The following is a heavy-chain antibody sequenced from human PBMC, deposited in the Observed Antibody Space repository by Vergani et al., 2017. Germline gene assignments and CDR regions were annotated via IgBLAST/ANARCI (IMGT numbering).Heavy chain of an antibody. Sequence: EVQLVESGGGLVPPGRSLRLSCAASGFSFGDYAMTWVRQAPGKGLEWVAFIRNKAYGGTTEYAASVKGRFTISRDDSKRLAYLQLSGLKTEDTAVYFCSRGRGYSFGYSDYWRQGTLVTVSS. D-gene: IGHD5-18*01. V-gene: IGHV3-49*04. J-gene: IGHJ4*02. CDR1: GFSFGDYA. CDR3: SRGRGYSFGYSDY. CDR2: IRNKAYGGTT.